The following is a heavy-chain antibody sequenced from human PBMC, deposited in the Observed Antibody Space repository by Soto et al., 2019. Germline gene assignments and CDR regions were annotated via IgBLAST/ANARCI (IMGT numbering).Heavy chain of an antibody. D-gene: IGHD1-26*01. Sequence: SETLSLTCAVSGGSMRSNNRWSWVRQPPGKGLEWIGEIFHSGSTNYNPSLKTRVTISVDKSKNQFSLKLSSVTAADTAVYYCARVYSGSYSDHWGQGTLVTVSS. J-gene: IGHJ4*02. CDR3: ARVYSGSYSDH. V-gene: IGHV4-4*02. CDR2: IFHSGST. CDR1: GGSMRSNNR.